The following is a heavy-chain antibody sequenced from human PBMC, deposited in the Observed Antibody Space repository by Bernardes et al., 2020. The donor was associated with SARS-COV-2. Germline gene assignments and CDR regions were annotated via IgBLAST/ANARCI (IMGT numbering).Heavy chain of an antibody. Sequence: SETLSLTCAVYGWSFSGYYGSWFRQSPGKGLEWIGVIYHTGNTYYNPSPKSRVTISVDTSKNQLSLKLTSVTAADTAVYYCARVVRGVTLDYWGQGTPVTVSS. J-gene: IGHJ4*02. CDR3: ARVVRGVTLDY. CDR2: IYHTGNT. D-gene: IGHD2-15*01. V-gene: IGHV4-34*01. CDR1: GWSFSGYY.